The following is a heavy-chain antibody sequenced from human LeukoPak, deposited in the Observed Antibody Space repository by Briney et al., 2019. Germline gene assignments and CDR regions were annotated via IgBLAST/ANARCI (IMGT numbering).Heavy chain of an antibody. V-gene: IGHV3-74*01. CDR1: GFTFTTYG. J-gene: IGHJ4*02. CDR3: ARDNPADDFWSGYPIDYGN. Sequence: GGSLRLSCAASGFTFTTYGMHWVRQAPGKGLVWVLRIMSDGRSTYADSVKGRFTISRDTAKNTLYLQMNSLRAEDTAVYYCARDNPADDFWSGYPIDYGNWGQGTLVTVSS. D-gene: IGHD3-3*01. CDR2: IMSDGRST.